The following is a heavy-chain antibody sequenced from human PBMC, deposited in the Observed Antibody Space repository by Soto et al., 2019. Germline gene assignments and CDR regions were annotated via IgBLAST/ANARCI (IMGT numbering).Heavy chain of an antibody. D-gene: IGHD6-6*01. CDR1: GYTFTSYG. V-gene: IGHV1-18*01. CDR2: ISANNGNT. J-gene: IGHJ4*02. Sequence: GASVKVSCKASGYTFTSYGISWVRQAPGQGLEWMGWISANNGNTNYAQKFQGRVTMTTDTSTSTAYMELSRLRSDDTAVYYCARDAAGPARLGGNFDYWGQGTLVTVSS. CDR3: ARDAAGPARLGGNFDY.